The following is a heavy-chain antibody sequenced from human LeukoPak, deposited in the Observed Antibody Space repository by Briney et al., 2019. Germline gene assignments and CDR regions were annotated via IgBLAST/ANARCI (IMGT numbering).Heavy chain of an antibody. Sequence: GGSLRLSCAASGFTFSSYAMHWVRQAPGKGLEWVTFIRYDGSNKYYADSVKGRFTISRDNSENTLFLQMNSLRAEDTAVYYCAKDRPTSGYCFDYWGQGTLVTVSS. D-gene: IGHD3-22*01. V-gene: IGHV3-30*02. CDR3: AKDRPTSGYCFDY. J-gene: IGHJ4*02. CDR1: GFTFSSYA. CDR2: IRYDGSNK.